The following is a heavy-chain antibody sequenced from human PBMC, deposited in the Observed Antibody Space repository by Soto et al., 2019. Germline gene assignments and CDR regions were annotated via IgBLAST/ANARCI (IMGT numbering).Heavy chain of an antibody. CDR3: ARAITCRGCYTTTNYYYMDV. J-gene: IGHJ6*03. CDR1: GGSISSYY. CDR2: IYYSGST. Sequence: SETLSLTCTVSGGSISSYYWSWIRQPPGKGLEWIGYIYYSGSTNYNPSLKSRVTISVDTSKNQFSLKLSSVTAADTAVYYCARAITCRGCYTTTNYYYMDVWGKGTTVTVSS. V-gene: IGHV4-59*01. D-gene: IGHD2-2*02.